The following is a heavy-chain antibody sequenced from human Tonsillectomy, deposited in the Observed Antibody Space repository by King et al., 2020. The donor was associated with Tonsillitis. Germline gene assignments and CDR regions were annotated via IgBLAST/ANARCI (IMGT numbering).Heavy chain of an antibody. Sequence: QLQESGPGLVKPSETLSLTCTVSGGSISSSIYYWGWIRQPPGKGLEWIGSIFYSGITYYNPSLKSRVTISVDTSKNQFSLKLSSVTAADTAVYYCARLTYYDCVWGTYLDAFDIWGQGTMVTVSS. CDR3: ARLTYYDCVWGTYLDAFDI. V-gene: IGHV4-39*01. J-gene: IGHJ3*02. D-gene: IGHD3-16*01. CDR2: IFYSGIT. CDR1: GGSISSSIYY.